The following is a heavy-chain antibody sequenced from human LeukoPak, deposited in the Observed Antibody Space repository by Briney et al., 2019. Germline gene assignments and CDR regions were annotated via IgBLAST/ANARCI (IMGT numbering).Heavy chain of an antibody. CDR2: IWYGGSNK. CDR1: GFTFSSYG. D-gene: IGHD6-6*01. Sequence: GGSLRLSCAASGFTFSSYGMRWVRQAPGKGLEWVAVIWYGGSNKYYADSVKGRFTISRDNSKNTLYLQMNSLRAEDTAVYYCAKDLGYSSSSGIDYWGQGTLVTVSS. CDR3: AKDLGYSSSSGIDY. J-gene: IGHJ4*02. V-gene: IGHV3-30*02.